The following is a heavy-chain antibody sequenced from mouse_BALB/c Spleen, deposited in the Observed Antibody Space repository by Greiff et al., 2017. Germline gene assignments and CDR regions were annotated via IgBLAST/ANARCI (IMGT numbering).Heavy chain of an antibody. V-gene: IGHV1-7*01. Sequence: VKLQQSGAELAKPGASVKMSCKASGYTFTSYWMHWVKQRPGQGLEWIGYINPSTGYTEYNQKFKDKATLTADKSSSTAYMQLSSLTSEDSAVYYCARSKTAGAMDYWGQGTSVTVSS. CDR3: ARSKTAGAMDY. D-gene: IGHD3-2*01. CDR2: INPSTGYT. J-gene: IGHJ4*01. CDR1: GYTFTSYW.